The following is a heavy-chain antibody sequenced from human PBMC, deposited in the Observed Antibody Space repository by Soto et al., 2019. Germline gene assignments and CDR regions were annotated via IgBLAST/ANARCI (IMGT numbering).Heavy chain of an antibody. CDR3: ASTYYYDSSGPNY. Sequence: GSLRLSCAASGFTFSSYGMHWVRQAPGKGLEWVAVISYDGSNKYYADSVKGRFTISRDNSKNTLYLQMNSLRAEDTAVYYCASTYYYDSSGPNYWGQGTLVTVSS. D-gene: IGHD3-22*01. J-gene: IGHJ4*02. CDR1: GFTFSSYG. V-gene: IGHV3-30*03. CDR2: ISYDGSNK.